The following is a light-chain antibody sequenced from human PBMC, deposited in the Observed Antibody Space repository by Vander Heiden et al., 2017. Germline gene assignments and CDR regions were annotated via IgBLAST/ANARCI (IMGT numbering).Light chain of an antibody. CDR1: QSISTW. CDR2: GAS. Sequence: DIQMTQSPSTLSASVGDRVTITCRASQSISTWLAWYQQKPRKAPKFLIYGASSLETGVPSRFSGSGSGTECTLTISSLQPDDFATYYCQNYNSYPWTFGQGTKVEIK. CDR3: QNYNSYPWT. J-gene: IGKJ1*01. V-gene: IGKV1-5*03.